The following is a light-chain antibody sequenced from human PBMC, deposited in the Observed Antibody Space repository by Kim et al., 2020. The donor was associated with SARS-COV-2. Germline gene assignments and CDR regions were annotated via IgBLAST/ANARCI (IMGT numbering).Light chain of an antibody. V-gene: IGLV3-1*01. Sequence: SYELTQPPSVSLSPGQTASITCSGDKLGDKYACWYQQKPGQSPVLVIYQDSKRPSGIPERFSGSNSGNTATLTISGTQAMDAADYYCQAWDSSTVVFGTG. CDR2: QDS. J-gene: IGLJ1*01. CDR3: QAWDSSTVV. CDR1: KLGDKY.